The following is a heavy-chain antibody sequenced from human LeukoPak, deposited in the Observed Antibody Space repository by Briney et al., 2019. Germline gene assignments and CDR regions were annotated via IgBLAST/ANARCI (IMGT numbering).Heavy chain of an antibody. CDR3: ARAVAAVGTSLDY. J-gene: IGHJ4*02. D-gene: IGHD6-13*01. V-gene: IGHV3-53*01. CDR2: IYSAGST. CDR1: GFTVSNNY. Sequence: GGSLRLSCAASGFTVSNNYMNWVRQAPGKGLEWVSVIYSAGSTYYADSVKGRFTISRDNSKNTLYLQMNSLRAEDTAVYYCARAVAAVGTSLDYWGQGTLVTVSS.